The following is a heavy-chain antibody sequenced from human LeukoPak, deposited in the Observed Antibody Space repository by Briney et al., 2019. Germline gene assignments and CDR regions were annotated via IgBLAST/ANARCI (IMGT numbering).Heavy chain of an antibody. V-gene: IGHV1-46*01. J-gene: IGHJ4*02. CDR3: AREGQAKIDY. CDR2: INPSGGST. Sequence: ASVKVSCKASGYTFTSYYMHWVRQAPGQGLEWMGIINPSGGSTSYAQKFQGRVTLTRDMSTSTVYMELSSLRSEDTAVYYCAREGQAKIDYWGQGTLVTVSS. CDR1: GYTFTSYY.